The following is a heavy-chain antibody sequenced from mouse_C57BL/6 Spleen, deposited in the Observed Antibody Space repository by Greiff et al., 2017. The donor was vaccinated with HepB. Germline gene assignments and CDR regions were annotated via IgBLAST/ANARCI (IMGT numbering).Heavy chain of an antibody. D-gene: IGHD2-3*01. CDR2: IHPNSGST. Sequence: VQLQQPGAELVKPGASVKLSCKASGYTFTSYWMHWVKQRPGQGLEWIGMIHPNSGSTNYNEKFKSKATLTVDKSSSTAYMQLSSLTSEDAAVYYYARSNDGYQYCFDYWGQGTTLTVSS. CDR1: GYTFTSYW. CDR3: ARSNDGYQYCFDY. J-gene: IGHJ2*01. V-gene: IGHV1-64*01.